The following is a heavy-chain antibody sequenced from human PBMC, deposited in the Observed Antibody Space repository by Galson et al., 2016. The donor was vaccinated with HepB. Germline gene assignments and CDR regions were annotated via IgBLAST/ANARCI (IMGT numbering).Heavy chain of an antibody. J-gene: IGHJ5*02. CDR2: VHYSGNT. Sequence: ETLSLTCTVSGGSVNSGTSHWSWIRQPPGKGLEWIGYVHYSGNTNYNPSLGSRVSISIDTSKNQFSLKLTSMTTAGTAVYYCARGRGGFDPWGQGTLVTVAS. D-gene: IGHD3-10*01. CDR3: ARGRGGFDP. CDR1: GGSVNSGTSH. V-gene: IGHV4-61*01.